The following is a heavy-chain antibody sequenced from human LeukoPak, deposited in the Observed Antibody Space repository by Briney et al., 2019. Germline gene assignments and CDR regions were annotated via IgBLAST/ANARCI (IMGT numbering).Heavy chain of an antibody. J-gene: IGHJ4*02. V-gene: IGHV3-23*01. CDR3: AKVSHWGLNPHASFDY. CDR2: ISGSGGST. D-gene: IGHD7-27*01. Sequence: GGSLRLSCAASGFTFSSYAVSWVRQAPGKGLEWVSAISGSGGSTYYADSVKGRFTISRDNSKNTLYLQMNSLRAEDTAVYYCAKVSHWGLNPHASFDYWGQGTLVTVSS. CDR1: GFTFSSYA.